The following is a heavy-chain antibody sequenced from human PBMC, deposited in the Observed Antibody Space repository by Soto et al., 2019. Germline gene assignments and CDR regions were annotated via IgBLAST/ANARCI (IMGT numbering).Heavy chain of an antibody. CDR1: GYTFTGYY. D-gene: IGHD3-10*01. CDR3: ATLSSFGTPEYYFDY. Sequence: ASVKVSCKASGYTFTGYYMHWVRQAPGQGLEWMGWINPNSGGTNYAQKFQGWVTMTRDTSISTAYMELSSLRSEDTAVYYCATLSSFGTPEYYFDYWGQGTLVTVSS. J-gene: IGHJ4*02. CDR2: INPNSGGT. V-gene: IGHV1-2*04.